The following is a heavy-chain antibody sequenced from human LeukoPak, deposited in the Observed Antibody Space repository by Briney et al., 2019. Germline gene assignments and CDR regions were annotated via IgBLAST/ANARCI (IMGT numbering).Heavy chain of an antibody. Sequence: PGGSLRLSCAASGFTVSSNYMSWVRQAPEKGLEWVSVIYSGGSTYYADSVKGRFTVSRDNSKNTLYLQMNSLRAEDTAVYYCTRLRVVTAVDAFDIWGQGTMVSVSS. CDR3: TRLRVVTAVDAFDI. V-gene: IGHV3-53*01. D-gene: IGHD2-21*02. CDR2: IYSGGST. CDR1: GFTVSSNY. J-gene: IGHJ3*02.